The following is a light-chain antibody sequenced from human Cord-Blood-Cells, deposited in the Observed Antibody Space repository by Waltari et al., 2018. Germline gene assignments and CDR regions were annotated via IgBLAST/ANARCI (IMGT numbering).Light chain of an antibody. V-gene: IGLV2-14*01. J-gene: IGLJ2*01. CDR2: GVI. Sequence: QSALTQPASVSGSPGQSITISCTGTSSDVGGYNYVPWYQQHPGKAPKLMIYGVINRPSGVSNRFSGSKSGNTASLTISGLQAEDEADYYCSSYTSSSTLVVFGGGTKLTVL. CDR1: SSDVGGYNY. CDR3: SSYTSSSTLVV.